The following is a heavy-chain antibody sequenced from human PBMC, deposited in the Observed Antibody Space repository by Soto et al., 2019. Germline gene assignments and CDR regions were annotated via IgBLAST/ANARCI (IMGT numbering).Heavy chain of an antibody. D-gene: IGHD2-15*01. J-gene: IGHJ6*03. CDR3: AKDTRFVVVVAATQYYYYYMDV. Sequence: PGGSLRLSCAASGFTFDDYAMHWVRQAPGKGLEWVSGISWNSGSIGYADSVKGRFTISRDNAKSSLYLQMNSLRAEDTALYYCAKDTRFVVVVAATQYYYYYMDVWGKGTTVTVSS. CDR1: GFTFDDYA. V-gene: IGHV3-9*01. CDR2: ISWNSGSI.